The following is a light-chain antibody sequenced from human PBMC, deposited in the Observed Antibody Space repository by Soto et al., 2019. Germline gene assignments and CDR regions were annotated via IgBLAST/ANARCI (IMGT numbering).Light chain of an antibody. CDR2: GPS. J-gene: IGKJ1*01. Sequence: EIVLTQSPGTQYLSPGERATLSCRASQSVDNNHLAWYEQKPGQAPRLLMYGPSRRATGIPARFSGSGSGTEFTLTISSLQSEDFEVYYCQQYNSWPETFGQGTKVDIK. CDR1: QSVDNN. V-gene: IGKV3-15*01. CDR3: QQYNSWPET.